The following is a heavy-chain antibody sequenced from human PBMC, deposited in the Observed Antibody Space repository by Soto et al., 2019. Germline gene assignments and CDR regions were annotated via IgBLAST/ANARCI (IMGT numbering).Heavy chain of an antibody. CDR1: GFTLSMSA. Sequence: EVQLMESGGGLVQPGGSLRLSCAGSGFTLSMSAVSWVRQAPGKGLEWVSYISDSGDRTYYADSVKGRFTISRDRAKNKVSLQMNTLRAEVTALDHCARDRAIIVRGGDAFDVWGQGTMVTVSS. CDR3: ARDRAIIVRGGDAFDV. V-gene: IGHV3-23*01. CDR2: ISDSGDRT. D-gene: IGHD3-16*02. J-gene: IGHJ3*01.